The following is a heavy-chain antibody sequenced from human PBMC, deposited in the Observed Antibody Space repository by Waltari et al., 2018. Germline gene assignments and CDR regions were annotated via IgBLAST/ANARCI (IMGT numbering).Heavy chain of an antibody. CDR3: AKCEMYDSGWCAFFRY. J-gene: IGHJ4*02. D-gene: IGHD6-19*01. CDR1: GYTFTGYY. V-gene: IGHV1-2*02. CDR2: INPNSGGT. Sequence: QVQLVQSGAEVKKPGASVKVSCTASGYTFTGYYMPWVRQAPGQGLEWMGWINPNSGGTNYAQKFQGRVTMTRDTSISTAYMELSRLRSDDTAVYYCAKCEMYDSGWCAFFRYWGQGTLVTVSS.